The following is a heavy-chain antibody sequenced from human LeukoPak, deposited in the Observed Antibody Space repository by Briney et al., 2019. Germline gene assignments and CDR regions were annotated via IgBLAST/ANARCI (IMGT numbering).Heavy chain of an antibody. J-gene: IGHJ3*02. CDR1: GFTFSTYD. V-gene: IGHV3-13*01. Sequence: PGGSLRLSCAASGFTFSTYDMHWVRQATGKGLEWVSTITSAGDRYYPGSVKGRFTISRENAKNSLYLQMDSLRAGDTAVYYCAREARSGYYASDAFDIWGQGTMVTVSS. CDR2: ITSAGDR. D-gene: IGHD3-22*01. CDR3: AREARSGYYASDAFDI.